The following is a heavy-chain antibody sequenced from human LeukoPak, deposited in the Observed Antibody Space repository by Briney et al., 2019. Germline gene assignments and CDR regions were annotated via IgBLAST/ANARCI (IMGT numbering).Heavy chain of an antibody. V-gene: IGHV4-34*01. Sequence: SETLPLTHAVWGGSFSGYYWSWIRQPPRKGLAGIGEINHSGSTNYKPSLQSRFTISVDTSKKQSSLNLSAVTAADTSVYYCASFTIRYFSDYWGQGTLVTVSS. CDR1: GGSFSGYY. CDR3: ASFTIRYFSDY. D-gene: IGHD5-24*01. CDR2: INHSGST. J-gene: IGHJ4*02.